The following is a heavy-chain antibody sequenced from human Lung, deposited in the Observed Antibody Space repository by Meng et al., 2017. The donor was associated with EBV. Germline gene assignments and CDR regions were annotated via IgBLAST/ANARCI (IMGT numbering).Heavy chain of an antibody. CDR3: ASPLGILGIVDL. CDR1: GGSISSSSYY. CDR2: IYYSGST. V-gene: IGHV4-39*01. J-gene: IGHJ2*01. Sequence: QPQAQESGPGLVKPSETLSLTCTVSGGSISSSSYYWGWIRQPPGKGLEWIGSIYYSGSTYYNPSLKSRVTISVDTSKNQFSLKLSSVTAADTAVYYCASPLGILGIVDLWGRGTLVTVSS. D-gene: IGHD7-27*01.